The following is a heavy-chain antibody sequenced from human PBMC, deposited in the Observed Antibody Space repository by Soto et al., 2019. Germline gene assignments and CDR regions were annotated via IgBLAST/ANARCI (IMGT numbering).Heavy chain of an antibody. CDR3: ARESQYCSGGSCHYDY. CDR2: ISSSSSYI. CDR1: GFTFSSYS. V-gene: IGHV3-21*01. Sequence: GGSLRLSCAASGFTFSSYSMNWVRQAPGKGLEWVSSISSSSSYIYYADSVKGRFTISRDNAKNSLYLQMNSLRAEDTAVYYCARESQYCSGGSCHYDYWGQGTLVTVSS. D-gene: IGHD2-15*01. J-gene: IGHJ4*02.